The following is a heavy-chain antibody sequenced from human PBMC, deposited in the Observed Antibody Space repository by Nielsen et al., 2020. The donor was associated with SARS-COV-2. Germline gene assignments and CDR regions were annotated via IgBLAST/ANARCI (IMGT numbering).Heavy chain of an antibody. Sequence: ASVKVSCKASGYSFTGYHVHWVRQAPGQGLGWMGRINPNSGGTNYAQKFQGRVTMTRDTSISTAYMELSRLRPDDTAVYYCARDYGENYGDYKDESWFDPWGQGTLVTVSS. CDR2: INPNSGGT. CDR3: ARDYGENYGDYKDESWFDP. J-gene: IGHJ5*02. D-gene: IGHD4-17*01. CDR1: GYSFTGYH. V-gene: IGHV1-2*06.